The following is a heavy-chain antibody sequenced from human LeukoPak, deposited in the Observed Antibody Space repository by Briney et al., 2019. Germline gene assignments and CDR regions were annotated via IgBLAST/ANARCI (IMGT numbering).Heavy chain of an antibody. J-gene: IGHJ4*02. CDR2: IIPIFGTA. Sequence: GSSVKVSCKASGGIFSSYAISWVRQAPGQGLEWMGRIIPIFGTANYAQKFQGRVTITTDESTSTAYMELSSLRCEVTAVSNSARGQVAVAGSHFDYWGQGTLVTVSS. D-gene: IGHD6-19*01. V-gene: IGHV1-69*05. CDR1: GGIFSSYA. CDR3: ARGQVAVAGSHFDY.